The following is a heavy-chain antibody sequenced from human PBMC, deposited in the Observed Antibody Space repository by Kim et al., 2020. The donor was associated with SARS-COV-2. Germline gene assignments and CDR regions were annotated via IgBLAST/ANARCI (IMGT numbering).Heavy chain of an antibody. CDR1: GFTFSRYG. V-gene: IGHV3-33*05. J-gene: IGHJ4*02. Sequence: GGSLRLSCAASGFTFSRYGMHWVRQAPGKGLEWVAVISYDGSIKYYADSVKGRFTISRDNSKNTLYLQMNSLRAEDTAVYYCASDLRDSGYDSYWGQGTLVTFSS. D-gene: IGHD5-12*01. CDR2: ISYDGSIK. CDR3: ASDLRDSGYDSY.